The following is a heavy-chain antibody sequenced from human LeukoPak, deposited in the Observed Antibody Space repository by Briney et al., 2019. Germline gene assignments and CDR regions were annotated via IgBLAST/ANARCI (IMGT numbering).Heavy chain of an antibody. D-gene: IGHD3-9*01. CDR1: GFTFGSYA. CDR2: ISPGGGST. J-gene: IGHJ3*01. CDR3: ARVRAYFDWSPPTGGEAIDV. Sequence: GGSLRLSCAASGFTFGSYAMGWVRQAPGKGLEWVSSISPGGGSTYYADSVKGRFTISRDNSKNTLFLQMNSLRAEDTAVYYCARVRAYFDWSPPTGGEAIDVWGQGTMVIVSS. V-gene: IGHV3-23*01.